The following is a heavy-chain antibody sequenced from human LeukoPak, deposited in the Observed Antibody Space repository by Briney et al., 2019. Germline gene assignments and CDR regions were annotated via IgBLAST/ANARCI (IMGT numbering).Heavy chain of an antibody. V-gene: IGHV3-33*06. J-gene: IGHJ6*02. CDR3: AKASKPSYYYVMDV. CDR1: GFTFSSYG. Sequence: GGSLRLSCAASGFTFSSYGMHWVRQAPGKGLEWVAVIWYDGSNKYYADSVKGRFTISRDNSKNTLYLQMNSLRAEDTAVYYCAKASKPSYYYVMDVWGQGTTVTVSS. CDR2: IWYDGSNK.